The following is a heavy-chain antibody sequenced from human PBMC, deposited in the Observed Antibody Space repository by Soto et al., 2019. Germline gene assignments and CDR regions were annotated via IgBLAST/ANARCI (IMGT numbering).Heavy chain of an antibody. J-gene: IGHJ1*01. CDR3: VEGYCSGGTCWQYLQH. CDR2: IYVGDSDT. V-gene: IGHV5-51*03. D-gene: IGHD2-15*01. CDR1: GYSFASYW. Sequence: EVQLVQSGAEVKKPGESLKISCKGSGYSFASYWIGWVRQMPGKGLEWMGIIYVGDSDTRYSPSFQGQVAISADKSISTAYLQWSSLKASDTAIYYCVEGYCSGGTCWQYLQHWGQGTLVSVSS.